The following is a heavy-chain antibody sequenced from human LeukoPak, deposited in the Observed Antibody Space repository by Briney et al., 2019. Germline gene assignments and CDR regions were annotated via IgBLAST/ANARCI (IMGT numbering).Heavy chain of an antibody. CDR1: GGSFSGYY. D-gene: IGHD3-10*01. J-gene: IGHJ3*02. V-gene: IGHV4-34*01. Sequence: TPSETLSLTCAVYGGSFSGYYWSWIRQPPGKGLEWIGEINHSGSTNYNPSLKSRVTISVDTSKNQFSLKLSSVTAADTAVYYCARGLLLWFGEGRLFDIWGQGTMVTVSS. CDR3: ARGLLLWFGEGRLFDI. CDR2: INHSGST.